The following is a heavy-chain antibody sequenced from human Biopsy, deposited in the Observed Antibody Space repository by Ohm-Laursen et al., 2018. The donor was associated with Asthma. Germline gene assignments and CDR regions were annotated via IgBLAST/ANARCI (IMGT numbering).Heavy chain of an antibody. CDR2: IFLNDEK. CDR1: GFSLRNARMG. Sequence: TQTLTLTRTVSGFSLRNARMGVTWIRQPPGKALEWLAHIFLNDEKSYSTSLKSRITISKDTAKSQVVLTMSNMDPVDTATYYCARVVNYDFRSGYWFDPWGQGTLVTVSS. V-gene: IGHV2-26*01. CDR3: ARVVNYDFRSGYWFDP. D-gene: IGHD3-3*01. J-gene: IGHJ5*02.